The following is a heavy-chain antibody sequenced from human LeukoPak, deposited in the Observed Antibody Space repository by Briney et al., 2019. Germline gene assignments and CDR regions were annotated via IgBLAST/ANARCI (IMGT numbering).Heavy chain of an antibody. J-gene: IGHJ5*02. D-gene: IGHD2/OR15-2a*01. CDR3: ARDKILGWFDP. CDR2: IYHSGST. CDR1: GGSISSGGYY. Sequence: SETLSLTCTVSGGSISSGGYYWSWIRQPPGKGLEWIGYIYHSGSTYYNPSLKSRVTISVDRSKNQFSLKLSSVTAADTAVYYCARDKILGWFDPWGQGTLVTVSS. V-gene: IGHV4-30-2*01.